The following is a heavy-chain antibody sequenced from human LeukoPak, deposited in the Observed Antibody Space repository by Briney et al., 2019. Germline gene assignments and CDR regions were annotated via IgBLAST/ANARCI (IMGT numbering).Heavy chain of an antibody. CDR3: AKDQTGYSSSWYGWAFDY. Sequence: GGSLSLSCVASGLTFSSYAMSWVRQAGGKELEWVSAISGSGGSTYDAGTEKGRFTISRDNSKNAQYLQMNSLRAEDTAVYYCAKDQTGYSSSWYGWAFDYWGQGTLVTVSS. CDR1: GLTFSSYA. D-gene: IGHD6-13*01. CDR2: ISGSGGST. V-gene: IGHV3-23*01. J-gene: IGHJ4*02.